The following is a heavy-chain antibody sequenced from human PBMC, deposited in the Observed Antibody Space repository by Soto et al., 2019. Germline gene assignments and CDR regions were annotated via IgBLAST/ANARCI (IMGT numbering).Heavy chain of an antibody. CDR3: AKDLAYDSSGYYSDDYYYYGMDV. CDR2: ISGSGGST. J-gene: IGHJ6*02. D-gene: IGHD3-22*01. CDR1: GFPFSAYG. V-gene: IGHV3-23*01. Sequence: GGSLRLSCEVSGFPFSAYGMHWVRQAPGKGLEWVSAISGSGGSTYYADSVKGRFTISRDNSKNTLYLQMNSLRAEDTAVYYCAKDLAYDSSGYYSDDYYYYGMDVWGQGTTVTVSS.